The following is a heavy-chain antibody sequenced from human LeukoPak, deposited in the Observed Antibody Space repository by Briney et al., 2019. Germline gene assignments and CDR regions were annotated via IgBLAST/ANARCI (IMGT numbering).Heavy chain of an antibody. V-gene: IGHV7-4-1*02. J-gene: IGHJ4*02. CDR1: GYIFTGYA. D-gene: IGHD6-19*01. Sequence: ASVKVSCKASGYIFTGYAMNWVRQAPGQGLEWMGWINTNTGNSMYAQGFTGRFVFSLDSSVSTAYLQISSLKAEDTAVYYCASYSTHSSGWYDADYWGQGTLVTVSS. CDR2: INTNTGNS. CDR3: ASYSTHSSGWYDADY.